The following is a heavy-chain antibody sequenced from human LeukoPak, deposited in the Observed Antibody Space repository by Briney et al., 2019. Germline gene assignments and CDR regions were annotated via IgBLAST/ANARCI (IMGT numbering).Heavy chain of an antibody. D-gene: IGHD3-9*01. CDR1: GYTFTGYY. CDR2: INPNSGGT. J-gene: IGHJ4*02. CDR3: ARAVYDILTGYSSFFDY. Sequence: GASVKVSCKASGYTFTGYYMHWVRQAPGQGLEWMGWINPNSGGTNYAQKFQGRVTMTRDTSISTAYMELSRLRSDDTAVYYCARAVYDILTGYSSFFDYWGQGTLVTVSS. V-gene: IGHV1-2*02.